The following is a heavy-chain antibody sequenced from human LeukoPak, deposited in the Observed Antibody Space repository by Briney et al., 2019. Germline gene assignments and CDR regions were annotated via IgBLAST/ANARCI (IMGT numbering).Heavy chain of an antibody. Sequence: GGSLRLSCVASGFTFSRLEMNWVRQAPGKGLEWISHISTGTYIAYTDSVKGRFTISRDNAKNSMYLQMNSLRAEDTAIYYCTREQDREATATVVGDSWGQGTLVTVSS. CDR1: GFTFSRLE. D-gene: IGHD4-23*01. J-gene: IGHJ4*02. CDR3: TREQDREATATVVGDS. V-gene: IGHV3-48*03. CDR2: ISTGTYI.